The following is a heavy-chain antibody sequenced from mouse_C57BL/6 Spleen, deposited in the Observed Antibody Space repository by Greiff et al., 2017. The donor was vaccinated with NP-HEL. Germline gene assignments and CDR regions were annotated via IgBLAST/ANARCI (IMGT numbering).Heavy chain of an antibody. CDR1: GFTFSDFY. V-gene: IGHV7-1*01. Sequence: EVKLVESGGGLVQSGRSLRLSCATSGFTFSDFYMEWVRQAPGKGLEWIAASRNKANDYTTEYSASVKGRFIVSRDTSQSILYLQMNALRAEDTASYYCARDDSNTGYFDVWGTGTTVTVSS. CDR2: SRNKANDYTT. D-gene: IGHD2-5*01. CDR3: ARDDSNTGYFDV. J-gene: IGHJ1*03.